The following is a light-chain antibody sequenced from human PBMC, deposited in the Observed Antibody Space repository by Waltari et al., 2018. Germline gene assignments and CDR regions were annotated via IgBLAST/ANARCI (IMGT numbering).Light chain of an antibody. V-gene: IGLV3-25*03. Sequence: SYELTQPPSVSVSPGQTARITCSGDALPKHYAYWYQQKPGQAPGLVMYKDSERPSGIPERFSGSSSGTTVTLTISGVQAEDEADYYCQSADSSGTWVFGGGTKLTVL. CDR1: ALPKHY. CDR2: KDS. J-gene: IGLJ3*02. CDR3: QSADSSGTWV.